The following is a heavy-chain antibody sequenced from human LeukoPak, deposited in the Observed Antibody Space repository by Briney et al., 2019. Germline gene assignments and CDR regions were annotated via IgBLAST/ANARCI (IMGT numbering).Heavy chain of an antibody. CDR1: GFTFSSYW. V-gene: IGHV3-74*01. D-gene: IGHD6-19*01. J-gene: IGHJ4*02. CDR2: IGGCGTTT. CDR3: AGSIVVPGDY. Sequence: PGESLRLSCTASGFTFSSYWRHWVRQAPGKGLVWVSHIGGCGTTTGYACSVKGRFTTSRNNAKNTLYLQMDSLRVEDTAVYYCAGSIVVPGDYWGQGTLVTVSS.